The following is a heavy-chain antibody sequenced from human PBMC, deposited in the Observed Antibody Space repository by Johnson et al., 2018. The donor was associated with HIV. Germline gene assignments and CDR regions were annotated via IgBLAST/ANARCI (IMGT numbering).Heavy chain of an antibody. CDR3: ARSYYDSSGYYHDAFDI. J-gene: IGHJ3*02. V-gene: IGHV3-74*01. Sequence: VQLVESGGGLVKPGGSLRLSCAASGFTFSNAWMSWVRQAPGKGLEWVAVISYDGSNTTYADSVKGRFTISRDNAKNSLYLQMNSLRAEDTALYYCARSYYDSSGYYHDAFDIWGQGTMVTVSS. CDR1: GFTFSNAW. CDR2: ISYDGSNT. D-gene: IGHD3-22*01.